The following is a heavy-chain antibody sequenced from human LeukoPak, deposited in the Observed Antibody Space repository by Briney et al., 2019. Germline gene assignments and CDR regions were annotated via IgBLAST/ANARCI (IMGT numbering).Heavy chain of an antibody. Sequence: GESLKISCKGSGYSFTSYWISWVRQMPGKGLEWMGRIDPSDSYTNYSPSFQGHVTISADKSISTAYLQWSSLKASDTAMYYCARLGVGPWLRHYYYYHGMDVWGKGTTVTVSS. CDR3: ARLGVGPWLRHYYYYHGMDV. J-gene: IGHJ6*04. D-gene: IGHD5-12*01. V-gene: IGHV5-10-1*01. CDR1: GYSFTSYW. CDR2: IDPSDSYT.